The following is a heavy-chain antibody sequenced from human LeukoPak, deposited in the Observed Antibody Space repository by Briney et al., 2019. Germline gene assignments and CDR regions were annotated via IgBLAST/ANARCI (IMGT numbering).Heavy chain of an antibody. CDR3: ARLEHNTFDY. D-gene: IGHD1-1*01. Sequence: SETLSLTCTVSGASISSYYWSWIRQPPGKGPYYIAYISYSGSTTYNPSLQSRVTISLDTSKNQFSLKLSSVTAADTAVYHCARLEHNTFDYWGQGSLVTVSS. J-gene: IGHJ4*02. CDR1: GASISSYY. V-gene: IGHV4-59*01. CDR2: ISYSGST.